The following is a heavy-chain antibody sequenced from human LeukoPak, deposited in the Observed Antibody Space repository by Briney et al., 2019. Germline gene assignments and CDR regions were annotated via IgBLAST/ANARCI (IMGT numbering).Heavy chain of an antibody. CDR1: GFTFSSYG. CDR2: IIPILGIA. D-gene: IGHD1-26*01. Sequence: SVKVSCKASGFTFSSYGISWVRQAPGQGLEWMGRIIPILGIANYAQKFQGRVTITADKSTSTAYMELSSLRSEDTAVYYCASPSGSYSPDYYGMDVWGQGTTVTVSS. V-gene: IGHV1-69*04. J-gene: IGHJ6*02. CDR3: ASPSGSYSPDYYGMDV.